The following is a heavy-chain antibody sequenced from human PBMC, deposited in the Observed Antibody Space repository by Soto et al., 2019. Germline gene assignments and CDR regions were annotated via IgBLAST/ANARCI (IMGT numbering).Heavy chain of an antibody. D-gene: IGHD2-2*01. CDR1: GGTFTNYA. V-gene: IGHV1-69*05. CDR2: IIPVCGTP. CDR3: ARERSVGYCITTTCPKPFYYYAMDV. J-gene: IGHJ6*02. Sequence: QVQLVQSGAEVKKPGSSLKVSCKASGGTFTNYAFSWVRQAPGQGLEWMGGIIPVCGTPDYAQKFQGRVTITSDESTRTASMELSSLRSDDTAVYYCARERSVGYCITTTCPKPFYYYAMDVCGQGTTVTVSS.